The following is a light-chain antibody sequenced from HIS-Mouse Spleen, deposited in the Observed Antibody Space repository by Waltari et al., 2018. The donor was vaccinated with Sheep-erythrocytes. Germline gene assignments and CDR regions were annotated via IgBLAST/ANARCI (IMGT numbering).Light chain of an antibody. V-gene: IGKV3D-7*01. CDR1: QSVSSSY. Sequence: PGERVTLSCRASQSVSSSYLTWYQQKPGQAPRLLIYGASTRATSIPARFSGSGSGTDFTITISSLQPEDFAVYYCQQDYNPLTFGGGTKVEIK. CDR3: QQDYNPLT. J-gene: IGKJ4*01. CDR2: GAS.